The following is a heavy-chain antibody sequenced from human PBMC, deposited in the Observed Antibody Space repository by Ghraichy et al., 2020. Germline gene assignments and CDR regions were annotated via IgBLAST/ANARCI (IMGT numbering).Heavy chain of an antibody. D-gene: IGHD6-19*01. CDR2: IYYSGST. CDR3: ASETSSGWLDY. J-gene: IGHJ4*02. Sequence: SQTLSLTCTVSGGSISSYYWSWIRQPPGKGLEWIGYIYYSGSTNYNPSLKSRVTISVDTSKNQFSLKLSSVTAADTAVYYCASETSSGWLDYWGQGTLVTVSS. CDR1: GGSISSYY. V-gene: IGHV4-59*01.